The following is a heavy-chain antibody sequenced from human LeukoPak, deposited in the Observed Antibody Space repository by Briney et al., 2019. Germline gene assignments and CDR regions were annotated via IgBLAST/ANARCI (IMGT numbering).Heavy chain of an antibody. Sequence: LTGGSLRLSCAASGFIFRNYWMHWVRHAPGKGLVWVARINPNGITTTYTDSVKGRFTISRDNAKNTLYLQMNSLRAEDTAVYYCARDFAGDRDYWGQGTLVTVSS. J-gene: IGHJ4*02. D-gene: IGHD4-17*01. V-gene: IGHV3-74*01. CDR1: GFIFRNYW. CDR2: INPNGITT. CDR3: ARDFAGDRDY.